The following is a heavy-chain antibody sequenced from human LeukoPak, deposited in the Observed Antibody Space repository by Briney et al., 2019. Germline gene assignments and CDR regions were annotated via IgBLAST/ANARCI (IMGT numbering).Heavy chain of an antibody. CDR3: ARSSPYSSGWSFVLYNPGYFDY. CDR2: INAGNGNT. V-gene: IGHV1-3*01. CDR1: GYTFTSYA. J-gene: IGHJ4*02. D-gene: IGHD6-19*01. Sequence: GASVTVSCTASGYTFTSYAMHWVRQAPGQRLEWMGWINAGNGNTKYSQKFQGRVTITRDTSASTAYMELSSLRSEDTAVYYCARSSPYSSGWSFVLYNPGYFDYWGQGTLVTVSS.